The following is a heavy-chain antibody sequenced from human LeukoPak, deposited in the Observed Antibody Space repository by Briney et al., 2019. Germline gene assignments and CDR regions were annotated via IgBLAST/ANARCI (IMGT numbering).Heavy chain of an antibody. CDR3: AKDLRYSFGL. J-gene: IGHJ4*02. CDR1: GFTFSNFN. V-gene: IGHV3-30*02. CDR2: IRYDGSTK. D-gene: IGHD5-18*01. Sequence: GGSLRLSCAASGFTFSNFNMYWVRQAPGKGLEWVAFIRYDGSTKYYAASLKGRFTISRDNSKNTVDLQMSSLRPEDTAVYYCAKDLRYSFGLWGQGTLVTVSS.